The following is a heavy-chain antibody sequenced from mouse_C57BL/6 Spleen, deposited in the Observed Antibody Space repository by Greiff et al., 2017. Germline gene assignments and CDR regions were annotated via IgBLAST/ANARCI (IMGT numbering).Heavy chain of an antibody. CDR1: GFTFSSYG. J-gene: IGHJ2*01. Sequence: DVQLVESGGDLVKPGGSLKLSCAASGFTFSSYGMSWVRQTPDKRLEWVATISSGGSYTYYPDSVKGRFTISRDNAKNTLYLQMSSLKSEDTAMYYCERHEVLYYGNFFDYWGQGTTLTVSS. V-gene: IGHV5-6*01. D-gene: IGHD2-1*01. CDR2: ISSGGSYT. CDR3: ERHEVLYYGNFFDY.